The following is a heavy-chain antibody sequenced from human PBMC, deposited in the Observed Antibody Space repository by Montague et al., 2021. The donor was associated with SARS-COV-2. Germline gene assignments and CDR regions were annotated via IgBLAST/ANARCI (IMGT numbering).Heavy chain of an antibody. CDR2: IYYSGST. V-gene: IGHV4-39*02. CDR1: GGSISSSSYY. D-gene: IGHD2-8*01. Sequence: SETLSLTCTVSGGSISSSSYYWGWIRQPPGKGLEWIGSIYYSGSTYYNPSLKSRVTISVDTAKNHFSLKLISVTAADTAVYYCASITLGYCTNGVCQPPDYWGQGTAVTVSS. J-gene: IGHJ4*02. CDR3: ASITLGYCTNGVCQPPDY.